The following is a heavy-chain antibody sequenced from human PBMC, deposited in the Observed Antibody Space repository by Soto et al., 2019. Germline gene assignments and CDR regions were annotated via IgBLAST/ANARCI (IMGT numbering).Heavy chain of an antibody. Sequence: QVQLEQWGAGLLKPSETLSLTCAVYGGSFSGYYWSWIRQPPGKGLEWIGEINHSGSTNYNPSLNSRVTITVHTSKHHFSLSLYSVTAADTAVYYCARGRWLRQSFDYWGQGTLVTVSS. CDR1: GGSFSGYY. D-gene: IGHD5-12*01. CDR3: ARGRWLRQSFDY. CDR2: INHSGST. V-gene: IGHV4-34*02. J-gene: IGHJ4*02.